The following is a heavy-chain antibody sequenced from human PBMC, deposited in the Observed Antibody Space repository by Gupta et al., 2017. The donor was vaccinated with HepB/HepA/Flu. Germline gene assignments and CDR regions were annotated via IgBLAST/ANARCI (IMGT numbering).Heavy chain of an antibody. CDR3: AGSYCSSTSCYGSVFDY. CDR1: GYTFTSYG. D-gene: IGHD2-2*01. V-gene: IGHV1-18*01. Sequence: VQLVQSGAEVKKPGASVKVSCKASGYTFTSYGISWVRQAPGQGLEWMGWISAYNGNTNYAQKLQGRVTMTTDTSTSTAYMELRSLRSDDTAVYYCAGSYCSSTSCYGSVFDYWGQGTLVTVSS. J-gene: IGHJ4*02. CDR2: ISAYNGNT.